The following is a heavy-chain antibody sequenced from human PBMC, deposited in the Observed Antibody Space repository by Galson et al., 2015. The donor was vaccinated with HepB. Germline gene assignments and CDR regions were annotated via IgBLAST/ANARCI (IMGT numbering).Heavy chain of an antibody. CDR2: IYYSGST. CDR1: GGSLDAYY. V-gene: IGHV4-59*08. J-gene: IGHJ4*02. D-gene: IGHD6-19*01. CDR3: ARQHTESSGPAY. Sequence: ETLSLTCTVSGGSLDAYYWSWIRQPPGKGLEYIGYIYYSGSTNYNPSLKSRVTISVDTSKNQFSLRLSSVTAADTAVYYCARQHTESSGPAYWGQGTLVTVSS.